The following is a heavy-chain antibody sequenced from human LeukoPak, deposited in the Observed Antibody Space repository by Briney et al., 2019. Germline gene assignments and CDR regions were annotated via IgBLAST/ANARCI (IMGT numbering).Heavy chain of an antibody. J-gene: IGHJ5*02. Sequence: RAGGSLRLSCAASGFTFSSYSMNWVRQAPGKGLEWVSYISSSSSTIYYADSVKGRFTISRDNAKNSLYPQMNSLRAEDTAVYYCAKVGYCSSTSCLGNWFDPWGQGTLVTVPS. CDR3: AKVGYCSSTSCLGNWFDP. D-gene: IGHD2-2*01. CDR1: GFTFSSYS. CDR2: ISSSSSTI. V-gene: IGHV3-48*01.